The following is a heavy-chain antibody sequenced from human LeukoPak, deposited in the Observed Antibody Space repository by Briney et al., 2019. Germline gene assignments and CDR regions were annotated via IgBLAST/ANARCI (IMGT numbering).Heavy chain of an antibody. CDR2: IYYSGST. CDR1: GGSISSYY. V-gene: IGHV4-59*08. Sequence: PSETLSLTCTVSGGSISSYYWSWIRQPPGKGLEWIGYIYYSGSTNYNPSLKSRVTISVDTSKNQFSLKLSSVTAADTAVYYCARAQRGATRPNWFDPWGQGTLVTVSS. CDR3: ARAQRGATRPNWFDP. D-gene: IGHD1-26*01. J-gene: IGHJ5*02.